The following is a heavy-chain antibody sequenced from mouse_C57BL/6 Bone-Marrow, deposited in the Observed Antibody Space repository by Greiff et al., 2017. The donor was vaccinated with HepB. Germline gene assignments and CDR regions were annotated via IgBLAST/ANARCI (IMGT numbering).Heavy chain of an antibody. J-gene: IGHJ4*01. D-gene: IGHD3-2*02. Sequence: QVQLQQSGADLAKPGASVKLSCKASGYTFTSYWMPWVNQRPGQGLEWIGYINPSSGYTKYNQKFKDKATLTADKSSSTAYMQLSSLTYEDSAVYYCARTAQAKDYYAMDYGGRGTSVTVSS. V-gene: IGHV1-7*01. CDR2: INPSSGYT. CDR3: ARTAQAKDYYAMDY. CDR1: GYTFTSYW.